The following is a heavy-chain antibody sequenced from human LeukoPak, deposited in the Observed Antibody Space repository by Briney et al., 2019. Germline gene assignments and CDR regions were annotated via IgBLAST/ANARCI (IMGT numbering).Heavy chain of an antibody. CDR2: IYSGGST. Sequence: GGSLRLSCAASGFTVSSNYMSWVRQAPRKGLEWVSVIYSGGSTYYADSVKGRFTISRDNSKNTLYLQMNSLRAEDTAVYYCARGGVAVAGTPDAFDIWGQGTMVTVSS. CDR1: GFTVSSNY. V-gene: IGHV3-53*01. CDR3: ARGGVAVAGTPDAFDI. J-gene: IGHJ3*02. D-gene: IGHD6-19*01.